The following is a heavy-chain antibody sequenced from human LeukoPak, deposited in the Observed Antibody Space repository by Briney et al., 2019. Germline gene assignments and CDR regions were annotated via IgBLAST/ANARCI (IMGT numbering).Heavy chain of an antibody. CDR3: ARSGSSGWYHFDL. V-gene: IGHV1-46*01. D-gene: IGHD6-19*01. Sequence: ASVKVSCKASGYTFTRYYSHWVRQAPGRGLKWMGVINPRGGSTSYEQKFQGRVTMTRDTSTSTVYMELSSLRSEDTAVYYCARSGSSGWYHFDLWGRGTLVTVSS. J-gene: IGHJ2*01. CDR2: INPRGGST. CDR1: GYTFTRYY.